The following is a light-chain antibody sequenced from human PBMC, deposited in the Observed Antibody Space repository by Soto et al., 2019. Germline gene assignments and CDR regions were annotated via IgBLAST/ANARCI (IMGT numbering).Light chain of an antibody. CDR2: EVS. CDR1: SSDIGGYNY. V-gene: IGLV2-14*01. Sequence: QSALTQPASVSGSPGQSITISCAGTSSDIGGYNYVSWYQQHPGRAPRLLIYEVSNRPSGISDRFSGSRSGNTASLTVSGLQADDEADYYCASYTVSGTLIFGGGTK. J-gene: IGLJ2*01. CDR3: ASYTVSGTLI.